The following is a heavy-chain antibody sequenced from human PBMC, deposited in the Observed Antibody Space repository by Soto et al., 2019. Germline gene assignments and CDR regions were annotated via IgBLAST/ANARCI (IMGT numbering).Heavy chain of an antibody. J-gene: IGHJ6*02. D-gene: IGHD2-8*01. CDR1: GGSISSYY. CDR2: IYYSGST. CDR3: ARFGTNGVSIYYYYGMDV. V-gene: IGHV4-59*01. Sequence: SVTLCLTCTVSGGSISSYYCSWIRQPPGKGLEWIGYIYYSGSTNYNPSLKSRVTISVDTSKNQFSLKLSSVTAADTAVYYCARFGTNGVSIYYYYGMDVWGQGTTVTVSS.